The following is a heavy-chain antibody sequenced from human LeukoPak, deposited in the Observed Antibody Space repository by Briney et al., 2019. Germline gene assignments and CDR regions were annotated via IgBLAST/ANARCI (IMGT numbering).Heavy chain of an antibody. CDR2: IYYSGST. J-gene: IGHJ2*01. CDR3: ARVKGPHWYFDL. CDR1: GGSISSYY. V-gene: IGHV4-59*01. Sequence: PSETLSLTCTVSGGSISSYYWSWIRQPPGKGLEWIGYIYYSGSTNYNPSLKSRATISVDTSKNQFSLKLSSVTAADTAVYHCARVKGPHWYFDLWGRGTLVTVSS.